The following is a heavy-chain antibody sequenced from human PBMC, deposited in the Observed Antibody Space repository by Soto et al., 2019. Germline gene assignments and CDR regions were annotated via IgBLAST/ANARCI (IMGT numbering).Heavy chain of an antibody. CDR2: IYYTEST. J-gene: IGHJ3*02. CDR1: GGSISPYY. D-gene: IGHD7-27*01. V-gene: IGHV4-59*01. Sequence: QVQLQESGPGLVKPSETLSLTCTVSGGSISPYYWNWIRQPQGKGMEWIGHIYYTESTNYSPALRSRVTMTVDASKNEYSLKLKSVAAADTVVYYCGRDRGSNWGLNDAFDIWGQGTVVPVSA. CDR3: GRDRGSNWGLNDAFDI.